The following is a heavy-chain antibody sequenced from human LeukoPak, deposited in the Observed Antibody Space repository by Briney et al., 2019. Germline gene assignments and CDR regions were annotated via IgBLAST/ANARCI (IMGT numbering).Heavy chain of an antibody. CDR3: ARGRDRGSGSSSLGY. D-gene: IGHD6-6*01. J-gene: IGHJ4*02. CDR1: GGSISSYY. CDR2: IYYSGST. Sequence: SETLSLTCTVSGGSISSYYWSWIRQPPGKGLEWIGYIYYSGSTNYNPSLKSRVTISVDTSKNQFSLKLSSVTAADTAVYYCARGRDRGSGSSSLGYWGQGTLVTVSS. V-gene: IGHV4-59*01.